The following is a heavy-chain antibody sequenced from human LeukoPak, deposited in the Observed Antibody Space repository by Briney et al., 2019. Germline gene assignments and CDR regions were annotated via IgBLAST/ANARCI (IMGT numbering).Heavy chain of an antibody. CDR1: AYTSIDYY. V-gene: IGHV1-2*02. CDR3: AKDSGSYTDNNWFDP. CDR2: INANSGAT. J-gene: IGHJ5*02. D-gene: IGHD1-26*01. Sequence: GASVTVSCKASAYTSIDYYIHWVRQAPGHGLEWMGWINANSGATKYAQKFQGRGTMTRDTSINTVYMELSRLTSDDTAVYYCAKDSGSYTDNNWFDPWGQGTLVTVSS.